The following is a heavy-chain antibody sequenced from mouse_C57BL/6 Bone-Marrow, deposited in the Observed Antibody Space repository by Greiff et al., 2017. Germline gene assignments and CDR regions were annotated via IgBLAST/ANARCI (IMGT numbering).Heavy chain of an antibody. Sequence: QVQLQQSGPELVKPGASVKISCKASGYSFTSYYIHWVKQRPGQGLEWIGWIYPGSGNTKYNEKFKGKATLTADTSSSTAYMQLSSLTSEDSAVYYCAREGSSPFYWYFDVWGTGTTVTVSS. V-gene: IGHV1-66*01. CDR1: GYSFTSYY. CDR3: AREGSSPFYWYFDV. CDR2: IYPGSGNT. J-gene: IGHJ1*03. D-gene: IGHD1-1*01.